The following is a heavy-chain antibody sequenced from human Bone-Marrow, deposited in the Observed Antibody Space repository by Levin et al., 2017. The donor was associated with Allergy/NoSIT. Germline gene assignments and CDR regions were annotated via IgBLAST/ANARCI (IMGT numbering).Heavy chain of an antibody. Sequence: ASVKVSCKASGYTFTSYDINWVRQATGQGLEWMGWMNPNSGNTGYAQKFQGRVTMTRNTSISTAYMELSSLRSEDTAVYYCARGRGIAAAEINWFDPWGQGTLVTVSS. V-gene: IGHV1-8*01. J-gene: IGHJ5*02. D-gene: IGHD6-13*01. CDR2: MNPNSGNT. CDR1: GYTFTSYD. CDR3: ARGRGIAAAEINWFDP.